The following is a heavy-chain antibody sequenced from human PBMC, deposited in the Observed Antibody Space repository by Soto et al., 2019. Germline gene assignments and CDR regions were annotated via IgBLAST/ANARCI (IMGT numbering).Heavy chain of an antibody. CDR3: AREGAARPRFLHGYYYGMDV. V-gene: IGHV1-69*13. D-gene: IGHD6-6*01. J-gene: IGHJ6*02. Sequence: ASVKLSCKASGGTFSSYAISWVRQAPGQGLEWMGGIIPIFGTANYAQKFQGRVTITADESTSTAYMELSSLRSEDTAVYYCAREGAARPRFLHGYYYGMDVWGQGTTVTVSS. CDR1: GGTFSSYA. CDR2: IIPIFGTA.